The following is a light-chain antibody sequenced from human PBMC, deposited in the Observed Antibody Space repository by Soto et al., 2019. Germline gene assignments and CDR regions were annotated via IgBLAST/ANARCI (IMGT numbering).Light chain of an antibody. V-gene: IGKV1-5*01. CDR3: HQYKTYST. CDR1: QRISKW. CDR2: DAS. J-gene: IGKJ1*01. Sequence: DIQMTQSPSTVSASVGDRVTITCRASQRISKWLAWFQQKPGKAPKLLIYDASTLESGVSSRFSGTGSETECTLTITDLQADDLATYFCHQYKTYSTFGQGTKVDIK.